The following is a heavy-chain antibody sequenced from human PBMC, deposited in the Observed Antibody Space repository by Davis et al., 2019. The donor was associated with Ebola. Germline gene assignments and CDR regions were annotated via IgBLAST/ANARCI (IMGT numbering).Heavy chain of an antibody. J-gene: IGHJ4*02. D-gene: IGHD6-19*01. V-gene: IGHV3-9*01. CDR1: GFTFDDYA. CDR2: IRRNSTKI. Sequence: PGGSLRLSCVASGFTFDDYAMHWVRQPPGKGLEWVSGIRRNSTKIFYADSVKGRFTISRDNAKKSLYLQMNSLRTEDTALYYCVKAISFSVAVALDHWGQGTLVTVSS. CDR3: VKAISFSVAVALDH.